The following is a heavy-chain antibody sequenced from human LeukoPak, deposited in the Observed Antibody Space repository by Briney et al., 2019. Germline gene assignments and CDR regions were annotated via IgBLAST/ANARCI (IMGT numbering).Heavy chain of an antibody. V-gene: IGHV3-33*08. CDR2: IFHDGRNK. CDR3: ARDLRYDSSGFDNWFDP. CDR1: GFSFSDDA. Sequence: PGRSVRLSCAASGFSFSDDAMHWVRQAPGKGPEWVAVIFHDGRNKYYADSVKGRFTISRDNAKNSLYLQMNSLRAEDTALYYCARDLRYDSSGFDNWFDPWGQGTLVTVSS. J-gene: IGHJ5*02. D-gene: IGHD3-22*01.